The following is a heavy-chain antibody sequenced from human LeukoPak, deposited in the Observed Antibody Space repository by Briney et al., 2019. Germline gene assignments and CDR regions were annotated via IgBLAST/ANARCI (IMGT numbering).Heavy chain of an antibody. CDR2: FYHNRGA. CDR1: GGSISGYY. CDR3: ARVGNSLYYYDSSGYPPVL. Sequence: SGTLSLTCTVSGGSISGYYWSWSRQAPGKGVEWIGNFYHNRGAWYKSSLKSRVTTSVDTSKNQFSLKLSSVTAADTAVYYCARVGNSLYYYDSSGYPPVLRGQGTLVTVSS. J-gene: IGHJ4*02. V-gene: IGHV4-59*08. D-gene: IGHD3-22*01.